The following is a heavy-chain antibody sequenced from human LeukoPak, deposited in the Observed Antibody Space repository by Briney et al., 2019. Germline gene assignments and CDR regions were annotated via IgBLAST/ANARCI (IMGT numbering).Heavy chain of an antibody. CDR3: AREDIVLMVYAIPQYYFDY. V-gene: IGHV4-34*01. Sequence: SETLSLTCAVYGGSFSGYYWSWIRQPPGKGLEWIGEINHSGSTNYNPSLKSRVTISVDTSKNQFSLKLSSVAAADTAVYYCAREDIVLMVYAIPQYYFDYWGQGTLVTVSS. J-gene: IGHJ4*02. CDR2: INHSGST. CDR1: GGSFSGYY. D-gene: IGHD2-8*01.